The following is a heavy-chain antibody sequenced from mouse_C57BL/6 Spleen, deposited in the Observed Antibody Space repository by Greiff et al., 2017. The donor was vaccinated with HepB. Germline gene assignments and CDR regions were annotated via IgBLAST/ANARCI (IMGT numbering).Heavy chain of an antibody. CDR2: ISSGGDYI. CDR3: TRGVAREWYFDV. Sequence: EVKVEESGEGLVKPGGSLKLSCAASGFTFSSYAMSWVRQTPEKRLEWVAYISSGGDYIYYADTVKGRFTLSRDNARNTLYLQMSSLKSEDTAMYYCTRGVAREWYFDVWGTGTTVTVAS. D-gene: IGHD1-1*01. V-gene: IGHV5S21*01. J-gene: IGHJ1*03. CDR1: GFTFSSYA.